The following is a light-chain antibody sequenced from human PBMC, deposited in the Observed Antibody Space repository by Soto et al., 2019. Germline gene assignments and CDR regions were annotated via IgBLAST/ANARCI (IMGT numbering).Light chain of an antibody. CDR3: LQYSVSPRT. J-gene: IGKJ1*01. CDR1: QSFSSSY. CDR2: GGS. V-gene: IGKV3-20*01. Sequence: ERVMTQSPSTLSVSPGERATLSCRASQSFSSSYLAWYQQTPGQAPRLLIYGGSTRATGIPDRFSGGGSGTDFTLTISRLEPEDFAVYYCLQYSVSPRTFGQGTKVDIK.